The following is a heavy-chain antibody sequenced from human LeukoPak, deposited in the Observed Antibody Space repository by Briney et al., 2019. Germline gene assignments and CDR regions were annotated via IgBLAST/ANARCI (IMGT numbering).Heavy chain of an antibody. J-gene: IGHJ4*02. CDR3: AGGYCSSTSCHRYFDY. CDR1: GGSFSGYY. CDR2: INHSGST. D-gene: IGHD2-2*01. Sequence: SETLSLTCAVYGGSFSGYYWSWIRQLPGKGLEWIGEINHSGSTNYNASLKSRVTISVDTSKTQFSLKLSSVTAAATAVYYCAGGYCSSTSCHRYFDYWGQGTLVTVSS. V-gene: IGHV4-34*01.